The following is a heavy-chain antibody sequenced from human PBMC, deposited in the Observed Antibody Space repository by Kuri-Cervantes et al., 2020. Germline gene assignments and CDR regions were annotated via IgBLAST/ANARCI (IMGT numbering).Heavy chain of an antibody. CDR2: IWYDGSNK. V-gene: IGHV3-33*01. Sequence: GGSLRLSCAASGFTFSSYGMHWVRQAPGKGLEWVAVIWYDGSNKYYADSVKGRFTISRDNSKNTLYLQMNSLRAEDTAVYYCARDSFRDTPHFDYWGQGTLVTVSS. CDR1: GFTFSSYG. J-gene: IGHJ4*02. CDR3: ARDSFRDTPHFDY. D-gene: IGHD5-24*01.